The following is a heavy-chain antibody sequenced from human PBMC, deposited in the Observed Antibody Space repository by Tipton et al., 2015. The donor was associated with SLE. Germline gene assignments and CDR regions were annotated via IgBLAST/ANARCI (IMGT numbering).Heavy chain of an antibody. D-gene: IGHD2-15*01. CDR3: ATGTIVVVVAAT. CDR2: INHSGST. Sequence: TLSLTCAVYGGSFSGYYWSWIRQPPGKGLEWIGEINHSGSTNYNPSLKSRVTISVDTSKNQFSLKLSSVTAADTAVYYCATGTIVVVVAATWGQGTLVTVSS. J-gene: IGHJ4*02. V-gene: IGHV4-34*01. CDR1: GGSFSGYY.